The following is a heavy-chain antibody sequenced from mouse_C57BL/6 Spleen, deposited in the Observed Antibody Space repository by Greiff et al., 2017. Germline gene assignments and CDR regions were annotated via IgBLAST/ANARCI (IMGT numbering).Heavy chain of an antibody. J-gene: IGHJ1*03. V-gene: IGHV1-53*01. D-gene: IGHD1-1*01. CDR1: GYTFTGYW. CDR3: ARDYGSSNDWDFDV. Sequence: QVQLLEPGTELVKPGASVKLSCKASGYTFTGYWIQWVKQRPGQGLEWIGNISPGNGGTNYNEKFKSKATRTEDKSSNTAYMQLSSLTSEDSAFYYCARDYGSSNDWDFDVWGTGTTVTVSS. CDR2: ISPGNGGT.